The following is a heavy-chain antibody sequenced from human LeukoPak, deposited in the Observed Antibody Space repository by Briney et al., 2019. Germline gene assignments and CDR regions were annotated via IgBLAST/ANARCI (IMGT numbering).Heavy chain of an antibody. CDR1: GGSVSFYY. CDR2: IYYSGST. D-gene: IGHD3-10*01. V-gene: IGHV4-59*02. Sequence: PSETLSLTCTVSGGSVSFYYWSWIRQPPGKGLEWIGYIYYSGSTNYNPSLKSRVTISVDTSTNQFSLKVSSVTAADTAVYYCARDARGSSYMDVWGQGTTVTVSS. CDR3: ARDARGSSYMDV. J-gene: IGHJ6*02.